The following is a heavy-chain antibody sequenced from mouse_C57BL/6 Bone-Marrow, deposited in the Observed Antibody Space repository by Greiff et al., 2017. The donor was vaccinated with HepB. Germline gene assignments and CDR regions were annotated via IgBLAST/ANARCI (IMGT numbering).Heavy chain of an antibody. CDR2: ISYDGSN. CDR3: AREVDV. V-gene: IGHV3-6*01. Sequence: EVHLVESGPGLVKPSQSLSLTCSVTGYSITSGYYWNWIRQFPGNKLEWMGYISYDGSNNYNPSLKNRISITRDTSKNQFFLKLNSVTTEDTATYYCAREVDVWGTGTTVTVSS. J-gene: IGHJ1*03. CDR1: GYSITSGYY.